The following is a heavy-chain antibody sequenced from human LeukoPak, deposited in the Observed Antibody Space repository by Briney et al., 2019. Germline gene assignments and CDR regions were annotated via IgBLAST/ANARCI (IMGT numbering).Heavy chain of an antibody. D-gene: IGHD3-16*02. V-gene: IGHV3-66*01. CDR3: ARAAAHYVWGSYRYSHFDY. CDR2: IYSGGST. CDR1: GFTVSSNY. J-gene: IGHJ4*02. Sequence: GGSLRLSCAASGFTVSSNYMSWVRQAPGKGLEWVSVIYSGGSTYYADSVKGRFTISRDNSKNTLYLQMNSLRAEDTAVYYCARAAAHYVWGSYRYSHFDYWGQGTLVTVSS.